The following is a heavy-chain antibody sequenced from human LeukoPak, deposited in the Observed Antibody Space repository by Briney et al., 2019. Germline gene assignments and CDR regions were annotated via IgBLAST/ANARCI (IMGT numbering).Heavy chain of an antibody. V-gene: IGHV3-23*01. D-gene: IGHD3-22*01. Sequence: PGGSLRLSCSVSGFTFSSYAMTWVRQAPGKGLQWVSAISGRGASTYYADSVKGRFTISRDNSKNTLYLQMNSLRTEDTAVYYCAGGRDDYNSSGYFKFDYWGQGTLVTVSS. CDR1: GFTFSSYA. J-gene: IGHJ4*02. CDR2: ISGRGAST. CDR3: AGGRDDYNSSGYFKFDY.